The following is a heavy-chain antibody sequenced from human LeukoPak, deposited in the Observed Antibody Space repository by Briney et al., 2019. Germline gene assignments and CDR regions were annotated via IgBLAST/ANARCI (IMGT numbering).Heavy chain of an antibody. Sequence: PGGSLRLSCAASGFTFSSYGMHWVRQAPGKGLEWVAVIWFDGGNKYYADSVKGRFTISRDNAQNTLYLQMDSLRAEDTAVYYCAKVQLVLDYWGQGTLVTVSS. V-gene: IGHV3-33*06. D-gene: IGHD6-13*01. J-gene: IGHJ4*02. CDR2: IWFDGGNK. CDR3: AKVQLVLDY. CDR1: GFTFSSYG.